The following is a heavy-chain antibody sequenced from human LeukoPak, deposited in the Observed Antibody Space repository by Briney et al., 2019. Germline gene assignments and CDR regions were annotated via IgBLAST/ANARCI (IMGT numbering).Heavy chain of an antibody. J-gene: IGHJ4*02. CDR3: AKMGSSSWYFDY. D-gene: IGHD6-13*01. V-gene: IGHV3-30*02. CDR2: IRYDGSNK. Sequence: GGSLRLSCAASGFTFSSYGMHWARQAPGKGLEWVAFIRYDGSNKYYADSVKGRFTISRDNSKNTLYLQMNSLRAEDTAVYYCAKMGSSSWYFDYWGQGTLVTVSS. CDR1: GFTFSSYG.